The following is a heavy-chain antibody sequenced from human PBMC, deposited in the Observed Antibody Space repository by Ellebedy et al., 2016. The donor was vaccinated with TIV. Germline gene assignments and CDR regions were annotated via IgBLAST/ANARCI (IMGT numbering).Heavy chain of an antibody. CDR3: ANTVEGPYFYYMDV. CDR1: GDTFSSYA. D-gene: IGHD6-19*01. J-gene: IGHJ6*03. CDR2: VVPIFGSG. V-gene: IGHV1-69*13. Sequence: ASVKVSCXASGDTFSSYAFSWVRKAPGQGLEWMGGVVPIFGSGIHAQKFQGRVTITADESTSTVYMELSKLRSEDTAVYYCANTVEGPYFYYMDVWGKGTTVTVSS.